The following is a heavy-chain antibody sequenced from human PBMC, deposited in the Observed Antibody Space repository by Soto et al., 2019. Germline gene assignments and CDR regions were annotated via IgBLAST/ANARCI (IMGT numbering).Heavy chain of an antibody. CDR1: GYTFTRYG. CDR3: ARTVLRLGELSLYGEDY. V-gene: IGHV1-18*01. D-gene: IGHD3-16*02. J-gene: IGHJ4*02. CDR2: ISGYNGTT. Sequence: QVQLVQSGAEVKKPGASVKVSCKASGYTFTRYGINWVRQAPGQGPEWMGWISGYNGTTHYAQKLQGRVTMTTDTSTTTAYMELRSLRADDTAVYFWARTVLRLGELSLYGEDYWGQGTLVTVSS.